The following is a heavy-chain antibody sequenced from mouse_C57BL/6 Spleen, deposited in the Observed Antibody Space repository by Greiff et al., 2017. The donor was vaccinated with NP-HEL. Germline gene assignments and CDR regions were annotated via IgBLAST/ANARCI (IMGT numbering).Heavy chain of an antibody. CDR1: GFTFSSYG. V-gene: IGHV5-6*01. J-gene: IGHJ2*01. CDR2: ISSGGSYT. CDR3: AREGLGNSNYFDY. Sequence: EVMLVESGGDLVKPGGSLKLSCAASGFTFSSYGMSWVRQTPDKRLEWVATISSGGSYTYYPDSVKGRFPITRDNAKNTLYLQMSSLKSEDTAMYYCAREGLGNSNYFDYWGQGTTLTVSS. D-gene: IGHD2-5*01.